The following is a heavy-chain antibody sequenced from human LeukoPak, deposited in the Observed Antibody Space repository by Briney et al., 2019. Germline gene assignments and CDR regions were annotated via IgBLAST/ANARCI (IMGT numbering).Heavy chain of an antibody. V-gene: IGHV3-7*01. Sequence: GGSLRLSCAASGFTFSSYWMSWVRQAPGKGLEWVANIKQDGSEKYYVDSVKGRFTISRDDAKNSLYLQMNSLRAEDTAVYYCARAPYYYYMDVWGKGTTVTVSS. J-gene: IGHJ6*03. CDR1: GFTFSSYW. CDR3: ARAPYYYYMDV. CDR2: IKQDGSEK.